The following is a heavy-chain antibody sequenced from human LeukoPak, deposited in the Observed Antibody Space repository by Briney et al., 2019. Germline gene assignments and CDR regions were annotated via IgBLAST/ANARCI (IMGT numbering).Heavy chain of an antibody. CDR3: ARRLVVAGAPFDY. V-gene: IGHV1-18*01. CDR2: ISAYNGNT. D-gene: IGHD2-21*01. CDR1: GYTFTSYG. Sequence: GASVKLSCKASGYTFTSYGISWVRQAPGQGLEWMGWISAYNGNTNYAQKLQGRVTITTDTSTNTVYMQLRSLSSDDTAVYYCARRLVVAGAPFDYWGQGTLVTVSS. J-gene: IGHJ4*02.